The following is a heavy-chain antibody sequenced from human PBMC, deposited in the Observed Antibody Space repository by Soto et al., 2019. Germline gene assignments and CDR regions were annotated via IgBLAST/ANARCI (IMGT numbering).Heavy chain of an antibody. V-gene: IGHV3-64*01. CDR1: GFTLSSDA. CDR3: ARRARGEYYYMDV. Sequence: EVQLVESGGGLAQPGGSLRLSCAASGFTLSSDAMDWVRQAPGKGLEYVSGISSNGIGTYYANSVKGRFTISRDNSKNTVYLQMDSLRTEDMGVYFCARRARGEYYYMDVWGKGTTVTVS. CDR2: ISSNGIGT. J-gene: IGHJ6*03. D-gene: IGHD3-10*01.